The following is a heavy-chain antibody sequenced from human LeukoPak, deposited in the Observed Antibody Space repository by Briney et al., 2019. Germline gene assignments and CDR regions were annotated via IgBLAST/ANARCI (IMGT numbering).Heavy chain of an antibody. D-gene: IGHD6-13*01. CDR3: ARVCIAAAGKCAS. J-gene: IGHJ5*02. CDR1: GFPFSDYY. CDR2: ISSSSSYI. V-gene: IGHV3-11*06. Sequence: GGSLRLSCAASGFPFSDYYMSWIRQAPGKGLEWVSSISSSSSYIYYADSVKGRFIISRDNAKNSQYLQMNSLRAEDTAVYYCARVCIAAAGKCASWGQGTLVTVSS.